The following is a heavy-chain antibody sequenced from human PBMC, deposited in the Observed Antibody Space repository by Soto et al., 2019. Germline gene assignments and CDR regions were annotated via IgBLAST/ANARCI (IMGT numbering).Heavy chain of an antibody. V-gene: IGHV3-23*01. D-gene: IGHD3-10*01. Sequence: GGCVKLSCAAAGFTFSNYAMAWVRQGPGKGLEWVSDISGSGGSTYYADSVKGRFTISRDNSKNTLWLQMNSLRADDTAVYYCEKDRPFMVRGVTVDYWGQGILVTVSS. J-gene: IGHJ4*02. CDR1: GFTFSNYA. CDR2: ISGSGGST. CDR3: EKDRPFMVRGVTVDY.